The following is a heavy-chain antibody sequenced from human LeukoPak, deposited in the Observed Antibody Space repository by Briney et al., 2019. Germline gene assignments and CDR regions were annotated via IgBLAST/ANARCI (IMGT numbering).Heavy chain of an antibody. Sequence: ASVKVSCKASGGTFSSFAISWVRQAPGQGLEWMGRITPMFETTNYAQNFQGRVTITADKSTSTAYMELSSPKSDDTAVYYCATDLSPDDYGGIWGQGTLVTVSS. J-gene: IGHJ4*02. CDR3: ATDLSPDDYGGI. CDR1: GGTFSSFA. V-gene: IGHV1-69*06. CDR2: ITPMFETT. D-gene: IGHD4-17*01.